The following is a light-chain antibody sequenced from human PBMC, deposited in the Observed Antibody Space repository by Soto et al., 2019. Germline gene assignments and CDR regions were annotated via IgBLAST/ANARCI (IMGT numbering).Light chain of an antibody. V-gene: IGKV2-30*01. J-gene: IGKJ2*01. CDR3: MQGTHWPYT. CDR2: KVS. CDR1: QSLVYSDGNTY. Sequence: DVVMTQSPLSLPVTLGQPASISCRSSQSLVYSDGNTYLSWFQQRPGQSPRRLIYKVSNRDSGVPDRLSGNGSGTDFTLKISRVEAEDVAVYYCMQGTHWPYTFGQGTKLEI.